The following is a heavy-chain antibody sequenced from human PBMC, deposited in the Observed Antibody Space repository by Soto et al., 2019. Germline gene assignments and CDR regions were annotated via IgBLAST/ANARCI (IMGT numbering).Heavy chain of an antibody. D-gene: IGHD2-15*01. J-gene: IGHJ1*01. CDR2: IWYDGSNK. Sequence: PGGSLRLSCAASGFTFSNYGMHWVRQAPGKGLEWVAVIWYDGSNKYYADSVKGRFTISRDNSKNTLYLQMNSLRAEDTAVYYCAREPKDIVVVVAATGQYFQHWGQGTLVTVSS. CDR3: AREPKDIVVVVAATGQYFQH. V-gene: IGHV3-33*08. CDR1: GFTFSNYG.